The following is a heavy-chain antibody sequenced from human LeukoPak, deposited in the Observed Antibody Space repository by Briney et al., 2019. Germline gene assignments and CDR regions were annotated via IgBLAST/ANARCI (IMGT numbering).Heavy chain of an antibody. Sequence: ASVKVSCKASGYTFTSYDINWVRQATGQGLEWMGWMNPNSGNTGYAQKLQGRVTMTTDTSTSTAYMELRSLRSDDAAVYYCARGTRTVPNYQNWFDPWGQGTLVTVSS. CDR3: ARGTRTVPNYQNWFDP. CDR1: GYTFTSYD. J-gene: IGHJ5*02. D-gene: IGHD1-1*01. CDR2: MNPNSGNT. V-gene: IGHV1-8*01.